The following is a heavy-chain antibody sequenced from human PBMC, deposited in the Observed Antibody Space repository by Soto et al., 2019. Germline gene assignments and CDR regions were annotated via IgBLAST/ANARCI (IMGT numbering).Heavy chain of an antibody. D-gene: IGHD2-15*01. J-gene: IGHJ6*02. CDR2: IIPIFGTA. CDR3: AKTVAAHYYYGMDV. V-gene: IGHV1-69*13. CDR1: GGTFSSYA. Sequence: ASVKVSCKASGGTFSSYAISWVRQAPGQGLEWMGGIIPIFGTANYAQKFQGRVTITADESTSTAYMELSSLRSEDTAVYYCAKTVAAHYYYGMDVWGQGTTVTVSS.